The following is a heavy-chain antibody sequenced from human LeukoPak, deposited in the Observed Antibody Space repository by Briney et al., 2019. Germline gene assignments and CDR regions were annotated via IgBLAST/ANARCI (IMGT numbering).Heavy chain of an antibody. Sequence: SETLSLTCTVSGGSISSGGYYWSWIRQHPGKGLEWIGYIFYSGSTDYNPSLKSRVIISVDTSKNQFSLKLSSVTAADTAVYYCARKENVYYYFDYWGQGTLVTVSS. CDR3: ARKENVYYYFDY. V-gene: IGHV4-31*03. J-gene: IGHJ4*02. CDR1: GGSISSGGYY. CDR2: IFYSGST. D-gene: IGHD3-10*01.